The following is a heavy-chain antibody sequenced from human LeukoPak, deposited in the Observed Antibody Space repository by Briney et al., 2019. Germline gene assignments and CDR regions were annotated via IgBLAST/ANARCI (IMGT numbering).Heavy chain of an antibody. Sequence: GGSLRLSCAASGFTLTNYWMHWVRQAPGKGLVWVSHINSDGSTTTYADSVKGRFTISRDNAKNTVYLQMNTLRAEDTAVYYCASDQGYSFRLWGQGTLVTVSS. V-gene: IGHV3-74*01. CDR2: INSDGSTT. D-gene: IGHD5-18*01. J-gene: IGHJ4*02. CDR3: ASDQGYSFRL. CDR1: GFTLTNYW.